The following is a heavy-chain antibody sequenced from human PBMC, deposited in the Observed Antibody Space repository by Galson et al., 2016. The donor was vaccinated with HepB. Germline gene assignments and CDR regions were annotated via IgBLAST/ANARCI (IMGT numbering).Heavy chain of an antibody. D-gene: IGHD6-6*01. CDR2: INGDGAQP. CDR1: GFTVRHYA. CDR3: ARALVTGSSSAYYYAMGV. Sequence: SLRLSCAAAGFTVRHYAMSWVRQAPGKGLQWVSSINGDGAQPTSASSFPFLFPLSLFPSPPSLVLPLTGLRVAATALYSCARALVTGSSSAYYYAMGVWGRGATVTVSS. V-gene: IGHV3-23*01. J-gene: IGHJ6*02.